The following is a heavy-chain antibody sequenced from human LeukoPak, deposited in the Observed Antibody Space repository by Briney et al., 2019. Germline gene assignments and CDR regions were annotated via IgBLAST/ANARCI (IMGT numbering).Heavy chain of an antibody. CDR3: ARVIVGAAAFAY. Sequence: ASVKVSCKASGYTFTGFFIHWVRQAPGQGLEWMGWINPDTGVTNYAQKFQDRVIITGDTSFSTAYMEPSRLTSDDTAKYYCARVIVGAAAFAYWGQGSLVTVSS. CDR2: INPDTGVT. J-gene: IGHJ4*02. V-gene: IGHV1-2*02. D-gene: IGHD1-26*01. CDR1: GYTFTGFF.